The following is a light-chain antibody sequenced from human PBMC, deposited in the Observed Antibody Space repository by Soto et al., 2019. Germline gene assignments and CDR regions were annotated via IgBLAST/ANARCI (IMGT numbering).Light chain of an antibody. Sequence: DIQMTQSPYSLSASVGDRVTIACRASETVSTYVNWYQQKPGRAPKLLIYGASNLQSGVPSRFSGSGSATDFTLTITCLQPEDFATYYCPQSYSTTFTFGPGTKVDIK. CDR2: GAS. CDR3: PQSYSTTFT. V-gene: IGKV1-39*01. J-gene: IGKJ3*01. CDR1: ETVSTY.